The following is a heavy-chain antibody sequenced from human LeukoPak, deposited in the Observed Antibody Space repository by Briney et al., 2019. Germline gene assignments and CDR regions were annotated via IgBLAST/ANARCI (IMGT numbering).Heavy chain of an antibody. V-gene: IGHV3-21*01. CDR3: ARDSCSGGSCYSSLDYYYYYYMDV. CDR2: ISISTSDI. D-gene: IGHD2-15*01. Sequence: GGSLRLSCAASGFTFFSYSMSWVRQAPGKGLEWVSSISISTSDIYYAESVKGRFTISRDNAKNSLYLQMNSLRAEDTAVYYCARDSCSGGSCYSSLDYYYYYYMDVWGKGTTVIVSS. J-gene: IGHJ6*03. CDR1: GFTFFSYS.